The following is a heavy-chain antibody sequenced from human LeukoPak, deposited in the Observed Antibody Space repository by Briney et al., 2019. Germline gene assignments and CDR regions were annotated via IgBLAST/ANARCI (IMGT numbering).Heavy chain of an antibody. CDR1: GFTFSSHA. CDR3: ARSYYDSSGYYVPCGY. V-gene: IGHV3-64*01. J-gene: IGHJ4*02. Sequence: PGGSLRLSCAASGFTFSSHAMHWVRQAPGKGLEYVSAISSNGGSTYYANSVKGRFTISRDNSKNTLYLQMGSLRAEDMAVYYCARSYYDSSGYYVPCGYWGQGTLVTVSS. D-gene: IGHD3-22*01. CDR2: ISSNGGST.